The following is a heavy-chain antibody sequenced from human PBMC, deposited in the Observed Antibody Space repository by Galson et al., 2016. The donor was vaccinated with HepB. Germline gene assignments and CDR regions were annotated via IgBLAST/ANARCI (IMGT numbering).Heavy chain of an antibody. CDR2: ITGNGGTT. D-gene: IGHD3-22*01. CDR1: GFTFNTYA. V-gene: IGHV3-23*01. Sequence: SLRLSCAASGFTFNTYAMSWVRQAPGKGPEWVSAITGNGGTTYYTDSVKGRFTISRDNSKNTLYLQMNSLSVDTTAVYYCAKRDYSDSDGYLPLFDRWGQGTLVTVSS. J-gene: IGHJ4*02. CDR3: AKRDYSDSDGYLPLFDR.